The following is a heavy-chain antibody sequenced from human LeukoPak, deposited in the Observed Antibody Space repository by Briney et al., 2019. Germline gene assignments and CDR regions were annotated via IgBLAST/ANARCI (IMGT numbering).Heavy chain of an antibody. D-gene: IGHD3-22*01. Sequence: SVKVSCKASGGTFSSYTISWVRQAPGQGLEWMGRIIPILGTANYAQKFQGRVTITADKSTSTAYMELSSLRSEDTAVYYCARPLGYDSSGYFDYWGQGTLVTVSS. J-gene: IGHJ4*02. CDR3: ARPLGYDSSGYFDY. CDR2: IIPILGTA. V-gene: IGHV1-69*08. CDR1: GGTFSSYT.